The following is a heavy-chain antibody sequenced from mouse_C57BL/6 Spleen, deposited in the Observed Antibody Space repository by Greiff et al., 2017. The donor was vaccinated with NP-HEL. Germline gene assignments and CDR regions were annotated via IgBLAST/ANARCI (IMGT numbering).Heavy chain of an antibody. V-gene: IGHV8-8*01. Sequence: QVTLKVSGPGILQPSQTLSLTCSFSGFSLSTFGMGVGWIRQPSGKGLEWLAHIWWDDDKYYNPALKSRLTISKDTSKNQVFLKIANVDTADTATYYCARSPYYGSSYNWYFDVWGTGTTVTVSS. CDR2: IWWDDDK. J-gene: IGHJ1*03. CDR3: ARSPYYGSSYNWYFDV. D-gene: IGHD1-1*01. CDR1: GFSLSTFGMG.